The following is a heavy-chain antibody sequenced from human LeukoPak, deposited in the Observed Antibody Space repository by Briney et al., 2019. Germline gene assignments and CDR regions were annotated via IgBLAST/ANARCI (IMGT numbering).Heavy chain of an antibody. CDR2: IGTTSGAI. D-gene: IGHD2-21*02. V-gene: IGHV3-48*01. Sequence: GGSLRLSCAASGFTFNAFGMNWVRQAPGKGLEWVSYIGTTSGAIYYADFVKGRFTISRDSAKNSPYLQMNSLRAEDTAVYYCARFRTWGDKAFDYWGQGTLVTVSS. CDR3: ARFRTWGDKAFDY. J-gene: IGHJ4*02. CDR1: GFTFNAFG.